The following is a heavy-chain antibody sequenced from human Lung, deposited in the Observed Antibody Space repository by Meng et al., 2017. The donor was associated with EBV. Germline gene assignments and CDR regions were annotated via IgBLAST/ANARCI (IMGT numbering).Heavy chain of an antibody. Sequence: QIPLKGSGPTQVKPTQTLTLPCTFSGFSLSTGGVGVGWIRQPPGKALEWLALIYWDDDKRYSPSLKSRLTITKDNSKNQVVLTMTNMDPVDTATYYCVHRGRGYIYSRAGRWFDPWGQGILVTVSS. J-gene: IGHJ5*02. CDR2: IYWDDDK. V-gene: IGHV2-5*02. CDR3: VHRGRGYIYSRAGRWFDP. D-gene: IGHD5-18*01. CDR1: GFSLSTGGVG.